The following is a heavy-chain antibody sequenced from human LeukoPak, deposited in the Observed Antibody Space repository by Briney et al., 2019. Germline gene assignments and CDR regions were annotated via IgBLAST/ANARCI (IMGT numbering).Heavy chain of an antibody. J-gene: IGHJ3*02. CDR2: IRNRVKSYTT. CDR3: ARVGDYYDSRGYSTDAFDI. CDR1: GFTFSAHY. Sequence: GGSLRLSCAASGFTFSAHYMDWVRQAPGKGLEWIGRIRNRVKSYTTQYAPSAKDRLTISRDDSRNSLYLQMNSLKTEDTAVYFCARVGDYYDSRGYSTDAFDIWGQGTMVTVSS. D-gene: IGHD3-22*01. V-gene: IGHV3-72*01.